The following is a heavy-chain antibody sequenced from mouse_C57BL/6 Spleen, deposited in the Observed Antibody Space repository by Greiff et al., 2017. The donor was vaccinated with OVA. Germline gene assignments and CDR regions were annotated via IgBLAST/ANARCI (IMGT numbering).Heavy chain of an antibody. CDR2: IYPGSGST. Sequence: QVQLQQPGAELVKPGASVKMSCKASGYTFTSYWITWVKQRPGQGLEWIGDIYPGSGSTNYNEKFKSKATLTVDTSSSTAYMQLSSLTSEGSAVYDCAITDCGSCYDYAMDYWGQGTSVTVSS. J-gene: IGHJ4*01. CDR3: AITDCGSCYDYAMDY. V-gene: IGHV1-55*01. D-gene: IGHD1-1*01. CDR1: GYTFTSYW.